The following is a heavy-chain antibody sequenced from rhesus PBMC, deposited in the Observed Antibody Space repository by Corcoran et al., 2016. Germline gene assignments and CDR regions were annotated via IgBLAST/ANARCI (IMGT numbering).Heavy chain of an antibody. J-gene: IGHJ4*01. CDR3: ARFGEPSVYFDY. CDR1: GGSISNSYW. CDR2: IYGARGVT. D-gene: IGHD1-44*02. V-gene: IGHV4S7*01. Sequence: QVQLQESGPGLVKPSETLSLTCAVSGGSISNSYWSWIRQSPGKGLEWFGYIYGARGVTKYSPSLKSRVTISQDTSKSQFSLKLTSVTAADTAVYYCARFGEPSVYFDYWGQGVLVTVSS.